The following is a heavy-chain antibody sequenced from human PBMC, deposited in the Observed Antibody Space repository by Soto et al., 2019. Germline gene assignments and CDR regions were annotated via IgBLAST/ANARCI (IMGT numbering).Heavy chain of an antibody. CDR2: IYPGDSDT. CDR1: GCSCISYW. J-gene: IGHJ6*02. V-gene: IGHV5-51*01. CDR3: ARIAHYAASYYYGMDV. Sequence: VESLQISCKGSGCSCISYWIGWVRQITGKGLEWMGIIYPGDSDTRYSPSFQGQVTISADKSISTAYLQWSSLKASDTAMYYCARIAHYAASYYYGMDVWGQGTTVTVSS. D-gene: IGHD2-21*01.